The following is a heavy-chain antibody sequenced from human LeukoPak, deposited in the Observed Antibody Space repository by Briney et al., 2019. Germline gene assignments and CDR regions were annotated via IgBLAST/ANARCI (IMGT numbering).Heavy chain of an antibody. Sequence: SETLSLTCAVYGGSFSGDYWSWIRQPPGKGLEWIGEINHSGSTNYNPSLKSRVTISVDTSKNQFSLKLSSVTAADTAVYYCARGKLAGSSSYYYYYMDVWGKGTTVTVSS. V-gene: IGHV4-34*01. CDR3: ARGKLAGSSSYYYYYMDV. CDR2: INHSGST. D-gene: IGHD6-6*01. J-gene: IGHJ6*03. CDR1: GGSFSGDY.